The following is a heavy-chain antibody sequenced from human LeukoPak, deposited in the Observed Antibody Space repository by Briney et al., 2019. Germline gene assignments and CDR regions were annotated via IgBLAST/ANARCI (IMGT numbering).Heavy chain of an antibody. V-gene: IGHV4-4*07. CDR2: IHTSGRR. CDR3: ARRDITSAWDFDF. CDR1: GDSINNYY. J-gene: IGHJ4*02. Sequence: SETLSLTRAVSGDSINNYYWSWIRQAAGKGLEWIGQIHTSGRRDYKPSLKSRLTMSIDTYRNQLSLDLSYVTAAGTATYFCARRDITSAWDFDFWGQGALVTVSS. D-gene: IGHD6-19*01.